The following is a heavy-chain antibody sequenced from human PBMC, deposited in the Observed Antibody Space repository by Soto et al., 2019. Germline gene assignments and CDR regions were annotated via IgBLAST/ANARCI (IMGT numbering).Heavy chain of an antibody. CDR3: ANDYGGNFAFDI. J-gene: IGHJ3*02. D-gene: IGHD4-17*01. CDR1: GGTFSSYA. CDR2: IIPIFGTA. V-gene: IGHV1-69*13. Sequence: SLKVSCKASGGTFSSYAISWVRQAPGQGLEWMGGIIPIFGTANYAQKFQGRVTITADESTSTAYMELSSLRSEDTAVYYCANDYGGNFAFDIWGQGTMVTVSS.